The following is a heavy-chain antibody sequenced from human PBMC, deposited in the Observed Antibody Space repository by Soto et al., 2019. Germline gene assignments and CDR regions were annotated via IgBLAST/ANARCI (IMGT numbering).Heavy chain of an antibody. CDR3: ATHLSRSWFPGEDYYFDGMDV. Sequence: GGSLKISCMDSRYSFTSDWICWGRQMPGKGLEWGGIVYPGDSGPRYSPCFQGQVTTSADKSSNTAYLKWSSLKASDTAMYYCATHLSRSWFPGEDYYFDGMDVWGQGTTVTVSS. CDR2: VYPGDSGP. D-gene: IGHD6-13*01. CDR1: RYSFTSDW. J-gene: IGHJ6*02. V-gene: IGHV5-51*01.